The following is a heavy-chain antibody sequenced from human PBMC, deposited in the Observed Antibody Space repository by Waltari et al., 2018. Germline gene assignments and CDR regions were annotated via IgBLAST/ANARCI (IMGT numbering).Heavy chain of an antibody. J-gene: IGHJ4*02. CDR1: GYTFTSYD. Sequence: QVQLVQSGAEVKKPGASVKVSCKASGYTFTSYDINWVRQATGQGLEWMGWKNPNSGNKGYAQKFQRRVTMTRNTSISTAYMELSSLRSEDTAVYYCARVVAYYYDSSGYGYFDYWGQGTLVTVSS. CDR3: ARVVAYYYDSSGYGYFDY. D-gene: IGHD3-22*01. V-gene: IGHV1-8*02. CDR2: KNPNSGNK.